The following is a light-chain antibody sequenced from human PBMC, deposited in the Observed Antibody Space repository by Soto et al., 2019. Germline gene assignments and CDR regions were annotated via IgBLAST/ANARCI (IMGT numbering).Light chain of an antibody. CDR3: QQSGSSPRT. CDR2: DTS. Sequence: EIVLTQSPGTLSLSPGERATLSCRASQSVSNVYLAWYQQKPGQAPRLLIYDTSNRATGIPDRFSGSGSGTDFTITISSLEPEDFEVYYCQQSGSSPRTFGQGTKLEIK. V-gene: IGKV3-20*01. J-gene: IGKJ2*01. CDR1: QSVSNVY.